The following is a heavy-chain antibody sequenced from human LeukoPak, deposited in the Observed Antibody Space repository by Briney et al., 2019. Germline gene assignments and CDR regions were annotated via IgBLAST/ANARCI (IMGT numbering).Heavy chain of an antibody. V-gene: IGHV3-74*01. J-gene: IGHJ6*03. CDR3: ARSTTHPYYYYMDV. D-gene: IGHD4-17*01. Sequence: GGSLRLSCAASGFTFSSYWTHWVRQAPGEGLVWVSRINSDGSSTTYADSVKGRFTISRDNAKNTLYLQMNSLRAEDTAVYYCARSTTHPYYYYMDVWGKGTTVTISS. CDR2: INSDGSST. CDR1: GFTFSSYW.